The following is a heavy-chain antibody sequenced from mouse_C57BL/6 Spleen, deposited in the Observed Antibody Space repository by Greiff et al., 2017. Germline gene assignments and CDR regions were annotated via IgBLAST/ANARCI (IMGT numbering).Heavy chain of an antibody. Sequence: VQLQQPGAELVMPGASVKLSCKASGYTFTSYWMHWVKQRPGQGLEWIGEIDPSDSYTNYNQKFKGKSTLTVDKSSSTAYVQLSSLTSEDSAVYYCARWGTTVVANFDVWGTGTTVTVSS. CDR2: IDPSDSYT. J-gene: IGHJ1*03. D-gene: IGHD1-1*01. V-gene: IGHV1-69*01. CDR1: GYTFTSYW. CDR3: ARWGTTVVANFDV.